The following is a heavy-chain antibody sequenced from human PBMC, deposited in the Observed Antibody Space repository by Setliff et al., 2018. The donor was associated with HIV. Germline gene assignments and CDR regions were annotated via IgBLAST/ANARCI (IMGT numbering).Heavy chain of an antibody. CDR1: GFTVSNNH. CDR3: AKARVDGDYYYYYYMDV. Sequence: PGGSLRLSCAASGFTVSNNHMSWVRQTPGRGLEWVSTVYSGGTTHYADSVKGRFTIFRDSSTNTAYLQMNSLRAEDTAVYYCAKARVDGDYYYYYYMDVWGKGTTVTVSS. J-gene: IGHJ6*03. V-gene: IGHV3-53*01. D-gene: IGHD4-17*01. CDR2: VYSGGTT.